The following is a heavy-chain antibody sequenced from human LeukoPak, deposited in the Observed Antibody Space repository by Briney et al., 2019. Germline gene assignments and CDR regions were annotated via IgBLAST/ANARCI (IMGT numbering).Heavy chain of an antibody. D-gene: IGHD2-21*02. CDR2: INHSGST. CDR3: ARLPHCGSDCYPNWFDS. Sequence: SETLSLTCAVYGGYFSGYYWSWIRQPPGKGLEWIGEINHSGSTNYNPSFQGQVTISADKSISTAYLQWSSLKTSDTAMYYCARLPHCGSDCYPNWFDSWGQGTLVTVSS. CDR1: GGYFSGYY. V-gene: IGHV4-34*01. J-gene: IGHJ5*01.